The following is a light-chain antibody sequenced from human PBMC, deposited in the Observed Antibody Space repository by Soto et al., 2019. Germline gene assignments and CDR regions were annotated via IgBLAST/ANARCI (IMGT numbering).Light chain of an antibody. Sequence: QSVLTQPASVSGSPGQSITISCTGTSSDVGSYNYVSWYQQHPGKAPKLMIYDVSNRPSGVSNRFSGSKSGNTASLTISGLQAEDEADYYCTSYTSSSTRVFGTRSKVTVL. CDR3: TSYTSSSTRV. V-gene: IGLV2-14*01. CDR2: DVS. CDR1: SSDVGSYNY. J-gene: IGLJ1*01.